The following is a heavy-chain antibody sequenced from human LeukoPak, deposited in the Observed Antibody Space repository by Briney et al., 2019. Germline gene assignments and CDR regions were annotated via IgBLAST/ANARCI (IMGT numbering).Heavy chain of an antibody. D-gene: IGHD3-3*02. V-gene: IGHV3-53*01. CDR2: IYSGGST. J-gene: IGHJ6*03. Sequence: GGSLRLSCAASGFTVSSNYMSWVRQAPGKGLEWVSVIYSGGSTYYADSVKGRFTISRDNSKNTLYLQMNSLRAEDTAVYYCARLAPHYYYYYMDVLSKGTTVTVSS. CDR3: ARLAPHYYYYYMDV. CDR1: GFTVSSNY.